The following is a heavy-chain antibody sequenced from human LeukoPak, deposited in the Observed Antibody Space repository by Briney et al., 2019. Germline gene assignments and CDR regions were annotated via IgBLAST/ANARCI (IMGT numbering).Heavy chain of an antibody. V-gene: IGHV3-48*03. J-gene: IGHJ4*02. CDR1: GFTFSSYE. CDR3: ARWANPIVVIPGAIY. CDR2: ISSSGSTI. Sequence: GGSLRLSCAASGFTFSSYEMNWVRQAPGKGLEWVSYISSSGSTIYYADSVKGRFTISRDNSKNTLYLQMNSLRAEDTAVYYCARWANPIVVIPGAIYWGQGTLVTVSS. D-gene: IGHD2-2*01.